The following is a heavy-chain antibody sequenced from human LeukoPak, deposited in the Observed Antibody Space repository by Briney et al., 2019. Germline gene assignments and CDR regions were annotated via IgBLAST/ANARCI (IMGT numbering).Heavy chain of an antibody. Sequence: SETLSLTCTVSGGSISSSSYYWGWIRQPPGKGLEWIGSIYYSGGTYYNPSLKSRVTISVDTSKNQFSLKLGSVTAADTAVYYCARHGSIATGAFTHWGQGTLVTVSS. J-gene: IGHJ4*02. CDR3: ARHGSIATGAFTH. CDR2: IYYSGGT. V-gene: IGHV4-39*01. CDR1: GGSISSSSYY. D-gene: IGHD6-13*01.